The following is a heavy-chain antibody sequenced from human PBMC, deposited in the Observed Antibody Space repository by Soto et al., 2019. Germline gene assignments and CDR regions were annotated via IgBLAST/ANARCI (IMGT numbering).Heavy chain of an antibody. J-gene: IGHJ2*01. V-gene: IGHV1-69*01. Sequence: QVQLVQSGAEVKKPGSSVKVSCKASGGTFSSYAISWVRQAPGQGLEWMGGIIPIFGTANYAQKFQGRVTITADESTSTAYMERSSLRSEDTAVYYCARVKADGYNSDWYFDLWGRGTLVTVSS. CDR2: IIPIFGTA. D-gene: IGHD5-12*01. CDR1: GGTFSSYA. CDR3: ARVKADGYNSDWYFDL.